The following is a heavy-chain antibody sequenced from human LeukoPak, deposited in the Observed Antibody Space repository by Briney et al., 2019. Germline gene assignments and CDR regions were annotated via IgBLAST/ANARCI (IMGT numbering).Heavy chain of an antibody. V-gene: IGHV3-66*01. CDR1: GFTVRSNY. J-gene: IGHJ3*02. CDR2: IYSGGST. Sequence: PGGSLRLSCAASGFTVRSNYMSWVRQAPGKGLEWVSVIYSGGSTYYADSVKGRFTISRDNSKNTLYLQMKSLRAEDTAVYYCARELRADAFDIWGQGTMVTVSS. CDR3: ARELRADAFDI. D-gene: IGHD4-17*01.